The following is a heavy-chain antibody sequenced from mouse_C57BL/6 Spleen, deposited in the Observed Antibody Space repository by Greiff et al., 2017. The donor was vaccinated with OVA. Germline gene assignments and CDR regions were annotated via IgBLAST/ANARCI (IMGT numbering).Heavy chain of an antibody. CDR2: IYPGDGDT. V-gene: IGHV1-82*01. J-gene: IGHJ4*01. CDR1: GYAFSSSW. CDR3: ARGRFLLYAMDY. Sequence: QVQLQQSGPELVKPGASVKISCKASGYAFSSSWMNWVKHRPGKGLEWIGRIYPGDGDTNYNGKFKGTATLTADKSSSTAYMQLSSLTSEDSAVYFCARGRFLLYAMDYWGQGTSVTVSS.